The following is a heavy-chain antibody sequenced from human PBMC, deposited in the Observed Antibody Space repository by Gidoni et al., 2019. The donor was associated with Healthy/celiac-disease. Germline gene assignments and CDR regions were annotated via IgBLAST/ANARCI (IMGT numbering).Heavy chain of an antibody. CDR1: GGSISSGGYS. Sequence: QLQLQESGSGLVKPSQTLSLTCAVSGGSISSGGYSWRWIRQPPGKGLEWTGYIYHSGSTQYNPSLKSRVTISVDRSKNQFSLKLSSVTAADTAVYYCASMVYAAEYFQHWGQGTLVTVSS. CDR3: ASMVYAAEYFQH. D-gene: IGHD2-8*01. CDR2: IYHSGST. V-gene: IGHV4-30-2*01. J-gene: IGHJ1*01.